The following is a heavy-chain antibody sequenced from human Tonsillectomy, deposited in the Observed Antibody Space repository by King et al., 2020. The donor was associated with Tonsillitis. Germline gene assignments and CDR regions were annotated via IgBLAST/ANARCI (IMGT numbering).Heavy chain of an antibody. J-gene: IGHJ6*03. CDR2: VSYDGDNK. Sequence: VQLVESGGGVVQPGRSLRLSCAASGFTFSNFAVHWVRQAPGRGLEWVAVVSYDGDNKYYADSVKGRFTISRDNSKNTLYLQMNSLRAEDTAVYYCAKDFGAGGPHYDYYYYMDV. V-gene: IGHV3-30*01. CDR1: GFTFSNFA. CDR3: AKDFGAGGPHYDYYYYMDV. D-gene: IGHD3-10*01.